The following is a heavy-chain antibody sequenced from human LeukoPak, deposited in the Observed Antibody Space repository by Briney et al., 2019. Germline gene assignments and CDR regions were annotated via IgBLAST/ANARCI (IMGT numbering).Heavy chain of an antibody. CDR2: INAKNGGT. V-gene: IGHV1-2*02. D-gene: IGHD1-26*01. CDR3: ARVTSGTYHY. Sequence: GASVKVSCKASGYTFTDYYLHWLRQAPGQGLEWMGWINAKNGGTEYAEKFQGRVTLTRDTSISTAYMVLTSLRYDDTAVYYCARVTSGTYHYWGQGTLVTISS. J-gene: IGHJ4*02. CDR1: GYTFTDYY.